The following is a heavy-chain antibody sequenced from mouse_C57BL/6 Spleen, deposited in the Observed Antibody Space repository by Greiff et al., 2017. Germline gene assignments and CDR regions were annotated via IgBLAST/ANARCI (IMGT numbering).Heavy chain of an antibody. Sequence: EVQLQQSGPELVKPGASVKISCKASGYTFTDYYMNWVKQSHGKSLEWIGDINPNNGGTSYNQKFKGKATLTVDKSTSTAYMELRSLTSEDSAVYYCARIYYGSHPDWYFDVWGTGTTVTVSS. CDR2: INPNNGGT. J-gene: IGHJ1*03. CDR1: GYTFTDYY. D-gene: IGHD1-1*01. CDR3: ARIYYGSHPDWYFDV. V-gene: IGHV1-26*01.